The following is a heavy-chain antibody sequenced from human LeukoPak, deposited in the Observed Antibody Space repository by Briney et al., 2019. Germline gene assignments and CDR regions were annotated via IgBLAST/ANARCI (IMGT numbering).Heavy chain of an antibody. D-gene: IGHD2/OR15-2a*01. V-gene: IGHV3-7*01. CDR3: VRDRDFYAIDY. CDR1: GFRFTNYW. Sequence: PGGSLRLSCAASGFRFTNYWMGWVRQAPGKGPEWVANIGKDGSGKNYLDSVKGRFTISRDNAKNSVSLQMSSLTVEDTALYYCVRDRDFYAIDYWGQGTLVTVSS. CDR2: IGKDGSGK. J-gene: IGHJ4*02.